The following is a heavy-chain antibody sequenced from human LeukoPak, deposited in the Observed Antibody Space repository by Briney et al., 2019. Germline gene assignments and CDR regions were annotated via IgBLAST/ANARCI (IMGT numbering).Heavy chain of an antibody. CDR1: GFTVSSNY. V-gene: IGHV3-53*01. D-gene: IGHD5-18*01. CDR3: AKRIQSAMATGY. Sequence: GGSLRLSCAASGFTVSSNYMTWVRQAPGKGLEWVSVIYSGSSTYYADSVKGRFTISRDNSKNTLYLQMNSLRAEDTAVYYCAKRIQSAMATGYWGQGTLVTVSS. CDR2: IYSGSST. J-gene: IGHJ4*02.